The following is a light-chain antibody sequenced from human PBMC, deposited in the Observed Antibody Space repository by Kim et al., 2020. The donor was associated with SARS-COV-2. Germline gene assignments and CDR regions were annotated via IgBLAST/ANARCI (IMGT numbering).Light chain of an antibody. CDR2: DND. CDR3: VAWDRRLSEEV. Sequence: GQKITISCSGSTSNIGMNFVSWYQHVPGTAPKLVIHDNDERPSGIPDRFSASRSGTSATLAITGLQAGDEADYYCVAWDRRLSEEVFGGGTQLTVL. CDR1: TSNIGMNF. J-gene: IGLJ2*01. V-gene: IGLV1-51*01.